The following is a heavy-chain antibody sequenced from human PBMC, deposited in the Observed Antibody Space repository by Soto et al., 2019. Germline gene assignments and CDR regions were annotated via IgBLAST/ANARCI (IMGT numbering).Heavy chain of an antibody. CDR3: AADSSGYSADPAFDI. J-gene: IGHJ3*02. V-gene: IGHV3-53*01. Sequence: GSLRLSCAASGFTVSSNYMSWVRQAPGKGLEWVSVIYSGGSTYYADSVKGRFTISRDNSKNTLYLQMNSLRAEDTAVYYCAADSSGYSADPAFDIWGQGTMVTVSS. CDR2: IYSGGST. D-gene: IGHD3-22*01. CDR1: GFTVSSNY.